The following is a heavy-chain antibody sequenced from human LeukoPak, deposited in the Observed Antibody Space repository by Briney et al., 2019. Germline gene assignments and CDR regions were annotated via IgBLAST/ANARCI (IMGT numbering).Heavy chain of an antibody. Sequence: GGSLRLSCAASGFTLSSFAMSCVRQARGKGLEWVSAISGSGGSTYYADSVKGRFTISRDNSKNTLYLQMNSLRAEDTAVYYCAKDASRITMTLGAFDIWGQGTMVTVSS. CDR2: ISGSGGST. CDR3: AKDASRITMTLGAFDI. V-gene: IGHV3-23*01. CDR1: GFTLSSFA. D-gene: IGHD3-22*01. J-gene: IGHJ3*02.